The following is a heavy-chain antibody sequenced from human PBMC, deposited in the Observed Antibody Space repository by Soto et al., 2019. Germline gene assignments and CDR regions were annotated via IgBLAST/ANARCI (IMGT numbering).Heavy chain of an antibody. V-gene: IGHV1-2*04. J-gene: IGHJ4*02. CDR2: INPNSGGT. CDR1: GYTFTGYY. CDR3: ARSPKRIAVAGPPFDY. Sequence: QVQLVQSGAEVKKPGASVKVSCKASGYTFTGYYMHWVRQAPGQGLEWMGWINPNSGGTNYAEKFQGWGTMTRDTSISTAYMELSRLRSDDTAVYYCARSPKRIAVAGPPFDYWGQGTLVTVSS. D-gene: IGHD6-19*01.